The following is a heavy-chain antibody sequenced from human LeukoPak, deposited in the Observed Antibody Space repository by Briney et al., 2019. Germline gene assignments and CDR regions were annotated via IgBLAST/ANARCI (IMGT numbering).Heavy chain of an antibody. V-gene: IGHV3-23*01. J-gene: IGHJ6*03. CDR1: GFTFSTYG. Sequence: GGSLRLSCAASGFTFSTYGMTWVRQAPGKGLEWVSGISGSGDNTNYADSVKGRFTLSRDNSKNTLSLQMSSLRVEDTAVYYCARDRSCTGGSCYMDVWGRGTTVTVSS. CDR2: ISGSGDNT. D-gene: IGHD2-15*01. CDR3: ARDRSCTGGSCYMDV.